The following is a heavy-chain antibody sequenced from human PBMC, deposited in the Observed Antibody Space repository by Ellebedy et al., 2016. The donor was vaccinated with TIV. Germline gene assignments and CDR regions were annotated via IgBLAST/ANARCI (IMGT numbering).Heavy chain of an antibody. CDR1: GGSIISDHYY. CDR2: ISYTGNT. D-gene: IGHD5-24*01. CDR3: ARQEDNYFLY. Sequence: SETLSLTCTVSGGSIISDHYYWGWIRQPPGQGLEWFGIISYTGNTYSNPSLRSRVTISIDTSRNQISLKLSSVTAADTSVYYCARQEDNYFLYWGQGTLATVSS. V-gene: IGHV4-39*01. J-gene: IGHJ4*02.